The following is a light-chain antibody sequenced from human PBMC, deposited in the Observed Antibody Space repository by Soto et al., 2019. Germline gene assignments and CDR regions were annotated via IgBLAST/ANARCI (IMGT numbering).Light chain of an antibody. CDR3: QQYGTLPYT. Sequence: EIVLTHSPGTLSLSPWEGATLSSSASESVSNTFLAWYQHKPGQTPRLLIYATSTRATGIPDRFSGSGSETDFALSISRLEPEDFAIYSCQQYGTLPYTFGRGTKVDIK. CDR2: ATS. CDR1: ESVSNTF. V-gene: IGKV3-20*01. J-gene: IGKJ2*01.